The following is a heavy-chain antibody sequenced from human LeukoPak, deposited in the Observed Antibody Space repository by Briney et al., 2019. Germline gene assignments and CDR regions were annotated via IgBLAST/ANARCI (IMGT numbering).Heavy chain of an antibody. J-gene: IGHJ4*02. CDR3: AKGGSYFSFDY. CDR1: GFTFSSYA. Sequence: TGGSLRLSCAASGFTFSSYAMSWVRQAPGKGLEWVSGVSGSGTSTPYADSVKGRFTISRDNSKKTLYLQMNSLRAEDTAVYYCAKGGSYFSFDYWGQGILVTVSS. V-gene: IGHV3-23*01. CDR2: VSGSGTST. D-gene: IGHD1-26*01.